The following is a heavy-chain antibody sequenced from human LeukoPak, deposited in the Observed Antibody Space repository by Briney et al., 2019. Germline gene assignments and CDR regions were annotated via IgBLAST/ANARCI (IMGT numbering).Heavy chain of an antibody. CDR2: IKQDGSEK. V-gene: IGHV3-7*01. Sequence: PGGSLRLSCAASGFTFSSYWMSWVRQAPGKGLEWVANIKQDGSEKYYVDSVKGRFTISRDNAKNSLYLQMNSLRAEDTAVYYCARDYYNSSGYYPGGDWGQGTLVTVSS. D-gene: IGHD3-22*01. CDR3: ARDYYNSSGYYPGGD. J-gene: IGHJ4*02. CDR1: GFTFSSYW.